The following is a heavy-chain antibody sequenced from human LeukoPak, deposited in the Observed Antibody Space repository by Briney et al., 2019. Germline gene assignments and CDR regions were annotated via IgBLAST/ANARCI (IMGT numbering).Heavy chain of an antibody. CDR1: GFTVSSKY. CDR2: IYTGETT. Sequence: GGSLRLSCAASGFTVSSKYMSWVRKAPGKGLELVSVIYTGETTYYADSLKGRFTISRDHSKNTLYLQMDGLSVEDTALYYCAKVAAVAVVENWGQGTLVTVSS. J-gene: IGHJ4*02. V-gene: IGHV3-66*01. D-gene: IGHD6-19*01. CDR3: AKVAAVAVVEN.